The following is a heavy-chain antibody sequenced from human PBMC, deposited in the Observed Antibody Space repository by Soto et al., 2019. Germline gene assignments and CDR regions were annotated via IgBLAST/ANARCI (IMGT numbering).Heavy chain of an antibody. Sequence: ASVKVSCKASGYTFTSYGISLVRQAPGQGLEWMGWISAYNGNTNYAQKLQGRVTMTTDTSTSTAYMELRSLRSDDTAVYYCARDRYYYDSSALPDYWGQGTLVTVSS. V-gene: IGHV1-18*04. J-gene: IGHJ4*02. CDR1: GYTFTSYG. CDR3: ARDRYYYDSSALPDY. CDR2: ISAYNGNT. D-gene: IGHD3-22*01.